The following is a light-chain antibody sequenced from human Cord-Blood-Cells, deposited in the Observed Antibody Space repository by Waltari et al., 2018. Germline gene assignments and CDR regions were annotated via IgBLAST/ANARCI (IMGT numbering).Light chain of an antibody. CDR3: QQYYSTPH. J-gene: IGKJ4*01. CDR1: QSVSYSSNNKNY. V-gene: IGKV4-1*01. Sequence: DIVMTQSPDSLAVSLGERATINCKSSQSVSYSSNNKNYLAWYQQKPGQPPKLLIYWAYTRESGVPDRFSGSGSGTDFTLTISSLQAEDVAVYYCQQYYSTPHFGGGTKVEIK. CDR2: WAY.